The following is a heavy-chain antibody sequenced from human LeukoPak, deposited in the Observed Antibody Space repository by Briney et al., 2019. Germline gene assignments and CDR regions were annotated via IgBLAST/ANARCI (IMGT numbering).Heavy chain of an antibody. CDR1: GYTFTGYY. Sequence: ASVKVSCKASGYTFTGYYMHWVRQAPGQGLEWMGWIDPNSGGTNYAQKFQGRVTMTRDTSISTAYMELSRLRSDDTAVYYCARGRGSDILTGYYSLPWFDSWGQGTLVTVSS. CDR2: IDPNSGGT. CDR3: ARGRGSDILTGYYSLPWFDS. D-gene: IGHD3-9*01. J-gene: IGHJ5*01. V-gene: IGHV1-2*02.